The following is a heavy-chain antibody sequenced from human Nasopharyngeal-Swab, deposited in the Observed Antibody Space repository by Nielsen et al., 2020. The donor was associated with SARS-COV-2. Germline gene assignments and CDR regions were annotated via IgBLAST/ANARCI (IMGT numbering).Heavy chain of an antibody. CDR3: ARVVTRPYYYGMDV. Sequence: ASVKVSCKASGYTFTDYYMHWVRQAPGQGLEWMGWISAYNGNTNYAQKLQGRVTMTTDTSTSTAYMELRSLRSDDTAVYYCARVVTRPYYYGMDVWGQGTTVTVSS. CDR2: ISAYNGNT. CDR1: GYTFTDYY. J-gene: IGHJ6*02. D-gene: IGHD4-23*01. V-gene: IGHV1-18*04.